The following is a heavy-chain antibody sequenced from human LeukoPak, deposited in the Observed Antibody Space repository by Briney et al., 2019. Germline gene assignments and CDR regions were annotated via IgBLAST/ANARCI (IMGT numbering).Heavy chain of an antibody. J-gene: IGHJ4*02. CDR1: GFTFSSYA. Sequence: GGSLRLSCAASGFTFSSYAMSWVRQAPGKGLEWVSAISGSGGSTYYADSVKGRFTISRDNSKNTLCLQMNSLRAEDTAVYYCAKGRQVRGVIDYWGQGTLVTVSS. D-gene: IGHD1-1*01. V-gene: IGHV3-23*01. CDR3: AKGRQVRGVIDY. CDR2: ISGSGGST.